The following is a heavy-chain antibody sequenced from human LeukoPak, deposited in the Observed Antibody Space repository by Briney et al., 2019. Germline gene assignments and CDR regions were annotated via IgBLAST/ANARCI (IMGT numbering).Heavy chain of an antibody. V-gene: IGHV3-53*01. CDR2: IYSGGST. J-gene: IGHJ4*02. Sequence: GGSLRPSCVASGFTVSSNYMSWVRQAPGKGLEWVSVIYSGGSTYYADSVKGRFTISRDNSENTVYLQMNSLRAEDTAVYYCARDSDYYAFTYWGQGTRVTVSS. CDR1: GFTVSSNY. D-gene: IGHD1-26*01. CDR3: ARDSDYYAFTY.